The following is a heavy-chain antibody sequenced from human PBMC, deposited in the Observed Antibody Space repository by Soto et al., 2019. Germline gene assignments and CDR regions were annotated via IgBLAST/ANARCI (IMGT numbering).Heavy chain of an antibody. D-gene: IGHD1-7*01. Sequence: GGSPSHCSAAAGCAVSNIYMTWVRKAPGKGLEWVSVIHSGGDTHYADSVRGRFTISRDNSKNTLYLQMNSLRAEDTAVYYCARSRTGTTYGGMDVWGQGTTVTVSS. J-gene: IGHJ6*02. CDR1: GCAVSNIY. CDR3: ARSRTGTTYGGMDV. V-gene: IGHV3-66*01. CDR2: IHSGGDT.